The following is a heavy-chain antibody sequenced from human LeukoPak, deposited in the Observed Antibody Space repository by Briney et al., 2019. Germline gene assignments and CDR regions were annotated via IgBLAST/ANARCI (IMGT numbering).Heavy chain of an antibody. Sequence: PGGSLRLSCAASGFTFSSYNMNWVRQAPGKGLEWVSYISSSSSIIYYADSVKGRFTISRDNSKDTLYLQMNSLRAEDTAVYYCARGSGGYYYGMDVWGQGTTVTVSS. CDR3: ARGSGGYYYGMDV. D-gene: IGHD3-16*01. CDR1: GFTFSSYN. CDR2: ISSSSSII. J-gene: IGHJ6*02. V-gene: IGHV3-48*01.